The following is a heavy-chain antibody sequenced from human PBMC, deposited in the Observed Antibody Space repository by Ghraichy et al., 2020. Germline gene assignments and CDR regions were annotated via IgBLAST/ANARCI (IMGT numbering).Heavy chain of an antibody. CDR3: ARQRRIFGMVLADFYNYGMDV. D-gene: IGHD3-3*01. CDR1: GDSISSSTYY. J-gene: IGHJ6*02. V-gene: IGHV4-39*01. Sequence: SETLSLTCTVSGDSISSSTYYWGWIRQPPGKGLEWIGNMYYSGSAHYNPSLKSRVTISVDTSKNQFSLKLSSVTAADTAVYYCARQRRIFGMVLADFYNYGMDVWGHGTTVIVSS. CDR2: MYYSGSA.